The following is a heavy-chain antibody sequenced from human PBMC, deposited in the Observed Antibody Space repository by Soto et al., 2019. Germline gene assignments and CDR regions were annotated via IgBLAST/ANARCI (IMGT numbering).Heavy chain of an antibody. CDR2: IWYDGSNK. V-gene: IGHV3-33*01. J-gene: IGHJ5*02. D-gene: IGHD5-18*01. CDR3: ARSDVDTAIPVDP. CDR1: GFTFSSYG. Sequence: PVGSLRLFCAASGFTFSSYGMHWVRQAPGKGLEWVAVIWYDGSNKYYADSVKGRFTISRDNSKNTLYLQMNSLRAEDTAVYYCARSDVDTAIPVDPWGQGTLVTVSS.